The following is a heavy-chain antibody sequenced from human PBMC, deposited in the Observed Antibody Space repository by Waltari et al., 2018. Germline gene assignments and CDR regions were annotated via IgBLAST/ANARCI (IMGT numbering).Heavy chain of an antibody. J-gene: IGHJ4*02. CDR3: ARDVYYDSSGYSPGEGY. V-gene: IGHV1-69*14. CDR2: IIPIFGKA. CDR1: GGTFSSYA. D-gene: IGHD3-22*01. Sequence: QVQLVQSGAEVKKPGSSVKVSCKASGGTFSSYAISWVRQAPGQGLEWMGGIIPIFGKANYGQKFQGRVTITADKSTSTAYMELSSLRSEDTAVYYCARDVYYDSSGYSPGEGYWGQGTLVTVSS.